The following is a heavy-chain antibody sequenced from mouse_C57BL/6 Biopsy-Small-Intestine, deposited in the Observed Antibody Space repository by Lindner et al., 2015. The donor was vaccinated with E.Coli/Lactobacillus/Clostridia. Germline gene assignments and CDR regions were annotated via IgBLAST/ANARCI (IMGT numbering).Heavy chain of an antibody. Sequence: SVKVSCKTSGGTFGTYSFSWVRQAPGQGLEWIGRIIPVLDITNHPEKFMSRATFTADKSTTTLYMELGSLRPDDTAMYYCAREWPTVGAGGAFEIWGQGTMVTVS. CDR2: IIPVLDIT. CDR1: GGTFGTYS. V-gene: IGHV1S61*01. CDR3: AREWPTVGAGGAFEI. D-gene: IGHD1-3*01. J-gene: IGHJ3*01.